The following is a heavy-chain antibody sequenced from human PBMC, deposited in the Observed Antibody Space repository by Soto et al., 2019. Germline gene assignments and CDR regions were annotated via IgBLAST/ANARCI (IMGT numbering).Heavy chain of an antibody. D-gene: IGHD1-7*01. V-gene: IGHV1-2*02. CDR3: VRENWYYDY. Sequence: QVQLVQSGAEVKKPGASVKVSCRTSGYRFTDYYMHWVRQAPGQGLEWMGFVFPKTGATNNEQNFQGRVTMTRDTSITTVYMELNSLTSDDTAVYYCVRENWYYDYWGQGSLITVSS. CDR1: GYRFTDYY. CDR2: VFPKTGAT. J-gene: IGHJ4*02.